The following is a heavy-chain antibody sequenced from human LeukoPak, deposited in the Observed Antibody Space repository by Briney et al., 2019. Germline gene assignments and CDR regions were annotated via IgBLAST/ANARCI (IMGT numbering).Heavy chain of an antibody. J-gene: IGHJ4*02. CDR1: GYTFTGYY. CDR3: ARDWSLIVVVPAASQGGFDY. CDR2: INPNSGGT. D-gene: IGHD2-2*01. Sequence: GASVKVSCKASGYTFTGYYMHWVRQAPGQGLEWVGWINPNSGGTNYAQKFQGRVTMTRDTSISTAYMELSRLRSDDTAVYHCARDWSLIVVVPAASQGGFDYWGQGTLVTVSS. V-gene: IGHV1-2*02.